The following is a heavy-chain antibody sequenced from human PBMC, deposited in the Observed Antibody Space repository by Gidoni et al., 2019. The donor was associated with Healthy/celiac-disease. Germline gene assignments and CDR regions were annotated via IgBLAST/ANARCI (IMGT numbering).Heavy chain of an antibody. CDR1: GFTFSSYS. CDR2: ISSSSSTI. CDR3: AREREIYDSSGYYYNFDY. J-gene: IGHJ4*02. Sequence: EVQLVESGGGLVQPGGSLSLSCAASGFTFSSYSMNWVRQAPGKGLEWVSYISSSSSTIYYADSVKGRFTISRDNAKNSLYLQMNSLRDEDTAVYYCAREREIYDSSGYYYNFDYWGQGTLVTVSS. V-gene: IGHV3-48*02. D-gene: IGHD3-22*01.